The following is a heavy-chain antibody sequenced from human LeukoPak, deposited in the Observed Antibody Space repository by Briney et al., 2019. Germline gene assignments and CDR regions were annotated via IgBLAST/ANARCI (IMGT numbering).Heavy chain of an antibody. D-gene: IGHD5-24*01. CDR3: ARDLWLQYLDY. CDR1: GGTFSSYA. V-gene: IGHV1-69*04. Sequence: SVKVSCKASGGTFSSYAISWVRQAPGQGLEWMGRIIPILGIANYAQKFQGRVTITADKSTSTAYMELRSLRSEDTAVYYCARDLWLQYLDYWGQGTLVTVSS. J-gene: IGHJ4*02. CDR2: IIPILGIA.